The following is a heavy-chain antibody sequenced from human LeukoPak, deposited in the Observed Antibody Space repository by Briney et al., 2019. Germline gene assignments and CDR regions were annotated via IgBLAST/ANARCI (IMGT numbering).Heavy chain of an antibody. D-gene: IGHD3-22*01. V-gene: IGHV3-48*03. J-gene: IGHJ4*02. CDR2: ISSSGSTI. CDR3: ARDGYYYVGSDSWGRSLFLFPFDY. CDR1: GFTFSSYE. Sequence: PGGSLRLSCAASGFTFSSYEMNWVRQAPGKGLEWVSYISSSGSTIYYADSVKGRFTISRDNAKNTLYLQMNSLRAEDTAVYYCARDGYYYVGSDSWGRSLFLFPFDYWGQGTLVTVSS.